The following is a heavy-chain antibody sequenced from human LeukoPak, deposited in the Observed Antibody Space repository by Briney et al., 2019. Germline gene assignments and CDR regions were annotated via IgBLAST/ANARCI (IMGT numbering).Heavy chain of an antibody. J-gene: IGHJ1*01. D-gene: IGHD6-19*01. CDR3: AKDPAAVAGTTNYFQH. CDR2: ISYDGGKK. V-gene: IGHV3-30*18. Sequence: GGSLRLSCAASGFTFSSYGMHWVRQAPGKGLEWVAVISYDGGKKYYADSVKGRFTISRDSSKHTLYLQMNSLRVEDTAVYYCAKDPAAVAGTTNYFQHWGQGTLVTVSS. CDR1: GFTFSSYG.